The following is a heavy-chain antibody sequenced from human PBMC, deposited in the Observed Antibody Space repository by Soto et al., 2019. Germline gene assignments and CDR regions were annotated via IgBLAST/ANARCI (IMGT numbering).Heavy chain of an antibody. J-gene: IGHJ5*02. Sequence: QVQLQESGPGLVKPSQTLSLTCTVSGGSISSGDYYWSWIRQPPGKGLEWIGYIYYSGSTYYNPSLTRRVTLSVDTSKNQFSLKLSSVTAADTAVYYCARERPDGSRLDPWGQGTLVTVSS. CDR3: ARERPDGSRLDP. CDR1: GGSISSGDYY. CDR2: IYYSGST. D-gene: IGHD6-13*01. V-gene: IGHV4-30-4*01.